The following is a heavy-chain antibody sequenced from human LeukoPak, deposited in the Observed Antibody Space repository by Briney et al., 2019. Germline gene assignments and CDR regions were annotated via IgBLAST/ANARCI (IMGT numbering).Heavy chain of an antibody. J-gene: IGHJ3*02. V-gene: IGHV5-51*01. CDR1: GYRFTSYW. CDR2: IYPGDSDT. D-gene: IGHD4-23*01. Sequence: NHGDALKISWRGSGYRFTSYWNGWVRQMPGKGLEWMGIIYPGDSDTRYSPSFQGQVTISADKSISTAYLQWSSLKAPDTARYYGARLIYGGNSVGAFDIWGQGTMVTVFS. CDR3: ARLIYGGNSVGAFDI.